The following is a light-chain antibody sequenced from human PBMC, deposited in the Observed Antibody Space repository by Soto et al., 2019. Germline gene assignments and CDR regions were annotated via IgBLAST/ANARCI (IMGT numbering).Light chain of an antibody. CDR3: LQDYSYPLT. CDR2: AAS. Sequence: DIQMTQSPSTLSGSVGDRVTITCRASQTISSWLAWYQQKPGKAPNLLIYAASSLQTGVPSRFSGSGSGTDFTLTISSLQPEDFATYYCLQDYSYPLTFGGGTKVDIK. J-gene: IGKJ4*01. V-gene: IGKV1-5*01. CDR1: QTISSW.